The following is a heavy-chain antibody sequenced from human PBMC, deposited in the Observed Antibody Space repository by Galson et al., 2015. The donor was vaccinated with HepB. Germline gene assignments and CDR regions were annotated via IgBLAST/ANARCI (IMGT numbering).Heavy chain of an antibody. V-gene: IGHV4-30-2*01. D-gene: IGHD1-26*01. CDR1: GGSISSGGYS. Sequence: LSLTCAVSGGSISSGGYSWSWIRQPPGKGLEWIGYIYHSGSTYYNPSLKSRVTISVDRSKNQFSLKLSSVTAADTAVYYCARGGAVGAFDIWGQGTMVTVSS. J-gene: IGHJ3*02. CDR3: ARGGAVGAFDI. CDR2: IYHSGST.